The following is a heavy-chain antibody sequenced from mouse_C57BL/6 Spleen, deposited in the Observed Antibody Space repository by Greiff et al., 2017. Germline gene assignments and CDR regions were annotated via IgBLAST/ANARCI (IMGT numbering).Heavy chain of an antibody. V-gene: IGHV1-15*01. J-gene: IGHJ2*01. CDR1: GYTFTDYE. CDR2: IDPETGGT. Sequence: QVQLQQSGAELVRPGASVTLSCKASGYTFTDYEMHWVKQTPVHGLEWIGAIDPETGGTAYNQKFKGKAILTADKSSSTAYMELRSLTSEDSAVYYCTNYYGIPFDYGGQGTTLTVSS. D-gene: IGHD2-1*01. CDR3: TNYYGIPFDY.